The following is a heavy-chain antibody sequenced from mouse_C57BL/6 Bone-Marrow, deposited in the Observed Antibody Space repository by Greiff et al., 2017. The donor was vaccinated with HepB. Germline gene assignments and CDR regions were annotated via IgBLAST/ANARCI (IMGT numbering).Heavy chain of an antibody. CDR3: ARPAYYDAMDY. Sequence: EVKLVESGGGLVQPGGSLKLSCAASGFTFSDYYMYWVRQTPEKRLEWVAYISNGGGSTYYPDTVKGRFTISRDNAKNTLYLQMSRLKSEDTAMYYCARPAYYDAMDYWGQGTSVTVSS. D-gene: IGHD2-10*01. J-gene: IGHJ4*01. CDR1: GFTFSDYY. V-gene: IGHV5-12*01. CDR2: ISNGGGST.